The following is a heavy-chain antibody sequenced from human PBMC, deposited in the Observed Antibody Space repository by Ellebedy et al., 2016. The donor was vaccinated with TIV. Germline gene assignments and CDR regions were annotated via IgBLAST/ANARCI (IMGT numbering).Heavy chain of an antibody. J-gene: IGHJ4*02. V-gene: IGHV4-34*12. Sequence: ESLKISCAASGFTFSGYAMSWVRQPPGKGLEWIGEVIHTGSTNYNPSLKSRVTISVDTSKNQFSLNLSSVTAADTAVFYCARVRRESLWFAESQYFFDYWGQGTLVTVSS. CDR1: GFTFSGYA. CDR3: ARVRRESLWFAESQYFFDY. CDR2: VIHTGST. D-gene: IGHD3-10*01.